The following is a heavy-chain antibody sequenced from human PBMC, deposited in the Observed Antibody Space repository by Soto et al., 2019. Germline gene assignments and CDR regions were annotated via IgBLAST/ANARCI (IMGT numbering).Heavy chain of an antibody. Sequence: ASVKVSCKASGYTFTNYYIDWVRQAPGQGLEWMGMINPNGGSTNYAQKLQGRVTMTTDTSTSTAYMELRSLRSDDTAVYYCARDRGGYDFFSWFDPWGQGTLVTVSS. CDR3: ARDRGGYDFFSWFDP. J-gene: IGHJ5*02. D-gene: IGHD5-12*01. CDR1: GYTFTNYY. CDR2: INPNGGST. V-gene: IGHV1-46*01.